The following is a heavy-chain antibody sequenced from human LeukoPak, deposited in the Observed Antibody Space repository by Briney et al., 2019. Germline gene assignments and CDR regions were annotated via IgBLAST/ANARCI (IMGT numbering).Heavy chain of an antibody. V-gene: IGHV6-1*01. D-gene: IGHD6-19*01. J-gene: IGHJ4*02. CDR1: GDSVSSINGA. Sequence: SQILTLTCAISGDSVSSINGAWNWVRQSPSRGLEWLGRTYYRSKWYSDYAVPIQGRISINPDTSKNQFTLHLFSVTPDDTAVYYCARDVATTGWYTFDYWGQGTRVTVSS. CDR3: ARDVATTGWYTFDY. CDR2: TYYRSKWYS.